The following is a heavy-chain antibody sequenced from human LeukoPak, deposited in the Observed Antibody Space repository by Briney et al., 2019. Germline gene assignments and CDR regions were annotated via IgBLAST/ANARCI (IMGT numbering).Heavy chain of an antibody. CDR1: GFTFSSYG. V-gene: IGHV3-23*01. CDR2: ISGSGGST. CDR3: AKVVEMATITGFDY. Sequence: GGSLRLSCAASGFTFSSYGMHWVRQAPGKGLEWVSAISGSGGSTYYADSVKGWFTISRDNSKNTLYLQMNSLRAEDTAVYYCAKVVEMATITGFDYWGQGTLVTVSS. D-gene: IGHD5-24*01. J-gene: IGHJ4*02.